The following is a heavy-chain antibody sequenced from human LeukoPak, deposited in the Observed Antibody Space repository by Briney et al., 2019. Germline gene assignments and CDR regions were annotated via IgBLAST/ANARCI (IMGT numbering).Heavy chain of an antibody. D-gene: IGHD3-22*01. J-gene: IGHJ4*02. CDR1: GYIFTDHY. V-gene: IGHV1-2*02. CDR2: INPNSGGT. Sequence: ASMKVSCKSSGYIFTDHYIHWVRQAPGQGLEWMGWINPNSGGTNYAQKFHGRVTMARDTSISTAYMELSRLRSDDTAVYYCARGRRRDYDSSAFFLFYFDNWGQGTLVTVSS. CDR3: ARGRRRDYDSSAFFLFYFDN.